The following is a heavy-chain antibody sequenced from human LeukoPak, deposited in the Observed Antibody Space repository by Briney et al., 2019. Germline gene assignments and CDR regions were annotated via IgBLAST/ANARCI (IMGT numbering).Heavy chain of an antibody. J-gene: IGHJ4*02. CDR1: GYTFTSNG. CDR2: ISTYNGNT. CDR3: ARRTYSSSSSLFAY. Sequence: ASVKVSCMASGYTFTSNGRSWGRQAPGQGLEWRGWISTYNGNTHYAQKFQGRVTMTTDTSTSTAYMEMTSLKSDATAVYYCARRTYSSSSSLFAYWGQGTLVTVSS. V-gene: IGHV1-18*01. D-gene: IGHD6-6*01.